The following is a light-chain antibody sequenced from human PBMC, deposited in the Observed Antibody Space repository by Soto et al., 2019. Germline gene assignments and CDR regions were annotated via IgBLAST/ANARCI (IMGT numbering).Light chain of an antibody. CDR3: GTWDSSLSAYV. CDR1: SSNIVNNY. J-gene: IGLJ1*01. CDR2: DNN. Sequence: SVLPQPPSVSAAPGQKVTISCSGSSSNIVNNYVSWYQQLPGTAPKLLIYDNNKRPSGIPDRFSGSKSGTSATLGITGLQTGDEADYYCGTWDSSLSAYVFGTGTKVTVL. V-gene: IGLV1-51*01.